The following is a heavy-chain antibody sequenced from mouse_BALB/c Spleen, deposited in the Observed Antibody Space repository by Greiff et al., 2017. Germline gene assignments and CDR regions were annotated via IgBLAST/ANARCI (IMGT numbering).Heavy chain of an antibody. CDR1: GFTFSSYC. CDR2: INSNGGST. CDR3: ASDPPPRYYSGSSQARFAY. V-gene: IGHV5-6-3*01. Sequence: EVMLVESGGGLVQPGGSLKLSCAASGFTFSSYCMSWVRQTPDKRLELVATINSNGGSTYYPDSVKGRFTISRDNSTNTLYLQLSSLKSEDTAMYYCASDPPPRYYSGSSQARFAYWGQGTLVTVSA. J-gene: IGHJ3*01. D-gene: IGHD1-1*01.